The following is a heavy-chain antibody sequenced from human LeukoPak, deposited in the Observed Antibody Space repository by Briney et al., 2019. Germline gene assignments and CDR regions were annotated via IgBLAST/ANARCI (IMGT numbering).Heavy chain of an antibody. D-gene: IGHD3-3*02. CDR3: ARGPFLEWGPKGYYYYYMDV. V-gene: IGHV1-2*02. CDR2: INPNSGGT. CDR1: GYTFTGYY. Sequence: GASVKVSCKASGYTFTGYYMHWVRQAPGQGLEWMGWINPNSGGTNYAQKFQGRVTMTRDTSISTAYMELSRLRSDDAAVYYCARGPFLEWGPKGYYYYYMDVWGKGTTVTVSS. J-gene: IGHJ6*03.